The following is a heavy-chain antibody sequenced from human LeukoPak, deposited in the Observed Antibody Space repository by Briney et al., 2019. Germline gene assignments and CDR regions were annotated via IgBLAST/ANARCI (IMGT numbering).Heavy chain of an antibody. J-gene: IGHJ4*02. D-gene: IGHD3-22*01. CDR3: ARSSMIVVGDPDY. Sequence: ASVKVSCKASGGTFISYAISWVRQSPGQGHDWMGWISAYNGNTNYAQKLQGRVTMTTDTSTSTAYMELGSLRSDDTAVYYCARSSMIVVGDPDYWGQGTLVTVSS. CDR2: ISAYNGNT. CDR1: GGTFISYA. V-gene: IGHV1-18*01.